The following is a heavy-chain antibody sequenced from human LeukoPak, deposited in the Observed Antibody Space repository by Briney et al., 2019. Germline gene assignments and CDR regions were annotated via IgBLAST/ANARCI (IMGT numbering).Heavy chain of an antibody. Sequence: GASVNVSCKASGGTFSSYAISWVRQAPGQGLEWMGGIIPIFGTANYSQKFQGRVTITADEYTSTAYMELSSLRSEDTAVYYCARESDSSGYSYWGQGTLVTVSS. J-gene: IGHJ4*02. V-gene: IGHV1-69*13. CDR2: IIPIFGTA. CDR3: ARESDSSGYSY. D-gene: IGHD3-22*01. CDR1: GGTFSSYA.